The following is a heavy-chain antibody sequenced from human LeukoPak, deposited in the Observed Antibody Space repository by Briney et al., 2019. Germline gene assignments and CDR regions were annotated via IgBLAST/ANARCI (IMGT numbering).Heavy chain of an antibody. CDR1: GASISSNDQY. Sequence: SQTLSLTCTVSGASISSNDQYWSWIRQHPGKGLEWIGYTHHTGNTYYNPFLKSRLTISVDTSRNQFYLKLSSVTAADTAVYYCATYGGVRGLSFDYWGQGTLVTVSS. D-gene: IGHD3-10*01. J-gene: IGHJ4*02. CDR3: ATYGGVRGLSFDY. V-gene: IGHV4-31*03. CDR2: THHTGNT.